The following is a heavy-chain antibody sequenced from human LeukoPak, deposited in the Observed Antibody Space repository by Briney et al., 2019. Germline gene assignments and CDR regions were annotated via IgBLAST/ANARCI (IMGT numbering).Heavy chain of an antibody. CDR1: GYTFTGYY. V-gene: IGHV7-4-1*02. CDR2: INTNTGNP. Sequence: ASVKVSCKASGYTFTGYYMHWVRQAPGQGLEWMGWINTNTGNPTYAQGFTGRFVFSSDTSVSTAYLQISRLKAEDTAVYYCARDLTPRIAVVGGSDWDAFDIWGQGTMVTVSS. D-gene: IGHD6-19*01. J-gene: IGHJ3*02. CDR3: ARDLTPRIAVVGGSDWDAFDI.